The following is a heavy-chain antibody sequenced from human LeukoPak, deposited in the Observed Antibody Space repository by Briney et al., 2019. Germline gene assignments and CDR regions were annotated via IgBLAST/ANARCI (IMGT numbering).Heavy chain of an antibody. D-gene: IGHD1-14*01. CDR3: TTLRKPNAFDI. CDR2: IESKSDGGTT. CDR1: GFTFSNAW. Sequence: GGSLRLSCAASGFTFSNAWMSWVRQAPGKGLEWVGRIESKSDGGTTDYAAPVKGRFTILRDDPKNTLYLQMNSLKTEDTAVYYCTTLRKPNAFDIWGQGTMVTVSS. J-gene: IGHJ3*02. V-gene: IGHV3-15*04.